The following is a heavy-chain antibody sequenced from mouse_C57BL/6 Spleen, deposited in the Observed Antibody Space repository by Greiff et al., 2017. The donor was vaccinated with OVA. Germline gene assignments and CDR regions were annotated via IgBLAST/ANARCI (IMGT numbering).Heavy chain of an antibody. D-gene: IGHD2-5*01. CDR1: GYAFSSSW. Sequence: QVQLKESGPELVKPGASVKISCKASGYAFSSSWLNWVKQRPGKGLEWIGRIYPGDGDTNYNGKFKGKASLTADKSSSTAYMQLSSLTSEDSAVYFCGRGDSNYVDDWGQGTTLTVSS. CDR3: GRGDSNYVDD. V-gene: IGHV1-82*01. J-gene: IGHJ2*01. CDR2: IYPGDGDT.